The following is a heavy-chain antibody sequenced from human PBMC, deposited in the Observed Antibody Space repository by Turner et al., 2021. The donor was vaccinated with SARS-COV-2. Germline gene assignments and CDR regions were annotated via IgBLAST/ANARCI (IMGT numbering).Heavy chain of an antibody. J-gene: IGHJ4*02. D-gene: IGHD6-19*01. V-gene: IGHV4-59*08. CDR1: GDSISNYY. Sequence: QVQLQESGPGLVKPSETLSLTCPVSGDSISNYYCSWIRHPPGKGLEWIGDMYYSVSTNYNPTLKGRVTMSVDTSKNQFSLKLMYVTAADTAVYYCARGSPQGWYVPVFDYWGQGTLVTVSS. CDR2: MYYSVST. CDR3: ARGSPQGWYVPVFDY.